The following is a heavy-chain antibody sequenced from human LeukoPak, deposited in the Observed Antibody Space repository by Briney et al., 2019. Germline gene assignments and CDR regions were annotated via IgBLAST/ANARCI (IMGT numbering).Heavy chain of an antibody. J-gene: IGHJ3*02. Sequence: SETLSLTCAVYGGSISSYYWSWIRQPPGKGLEWIGYIYYSGSTNYNPSLKSRVTISVDTSKNQFSLKLSSVTAADTAVYYCARVVRGAFDIWGQGTMVTVSS. CDR3: ARVVRGAFDI. V-gene: IGHV4-59*08. D-gene: IGHD3-10*01. CDR2: IYYSGST. CDR1: GGSISSYY.